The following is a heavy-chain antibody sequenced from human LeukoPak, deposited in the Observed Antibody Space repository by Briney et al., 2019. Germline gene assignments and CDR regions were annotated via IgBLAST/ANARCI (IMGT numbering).Heavy chain of an antibody. D-gene: IGHD3-22*01. CDR1: GGSISSGGYY. V-gene: IGHV4-30-2*01. Sequence: SETLSLTCTVSGGSISSGGYYWSWIRQPPGKGLEWIGYIYHSGSTYYNPSLKSRVTISVDRSKNQFSLKLSSVTAADTAVYYCARRYYYDSSGYYKYYFDYWGQGTLVTVSS. J-gene: IGHJ4*02. CDR2: IYHSGST. CDR3: ARRYYYDSSGYYKYYFDY.